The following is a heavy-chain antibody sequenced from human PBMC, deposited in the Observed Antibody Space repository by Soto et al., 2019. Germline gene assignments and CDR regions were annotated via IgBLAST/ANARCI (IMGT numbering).Heavy chain of an antibody. V-gene: IGHV1-46*01. CDR3: ARGGHVVVVPAALDY. CDR2: VNPSGCNT. J-gene: IGHJ4*02. CDR1: GDTFSDYY. D-gene: IGHD2-21*02. Sequence: QVQLMQSGAEVKKPGASVKVSCKASGDTFSDYYIHWVRQAPGQGLEWMGTVNPSGCNTTYSQHFLGRVTMSRDTSTSTLHMELTRLISEDTAVYYCARGGHVVVVPAALDYWGQGTLVTVSS.